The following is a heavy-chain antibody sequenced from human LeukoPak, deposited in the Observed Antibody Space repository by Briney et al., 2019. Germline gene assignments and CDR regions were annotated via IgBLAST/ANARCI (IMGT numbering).Heavy chain of an antibody. Sequence: GASVKVSCKASGYTFTGYYMHWVRQAPGQGLEWMGWINPNSGGTNYAQKFQGRVTMTRDTSISTAYMELSRLRSDDTAVYYCARDRSSSWAACYDYWGQGTLVTVSS. V-gene: IGHV1-2*02. CDR1: GYTFTGYY. D-gene: IGHD6-13*01. CDR3: ARDRSSSWAACYDY. J-gene: IGHJ4*02. CDR2: INPNSGGT.